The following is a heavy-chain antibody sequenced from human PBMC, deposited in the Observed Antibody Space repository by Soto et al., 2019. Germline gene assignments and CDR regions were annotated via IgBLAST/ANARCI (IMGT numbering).Heavy chain of an antibody. Sequence: PSETLSLTCTVSGAPVISETHFWTWIRQPPGKGLEWIGYMYYSGITNSNPALKSRVTLSVDRSRNQFSLSLNSVTAADTAVYYCAREDMSGTYYFDYWGPGTQVTVSS. CDR3: AREDMSGTYYFDY. V-gene: IGHV4-61*01. D-gene: IGHD1-26*01. CDR1: GAPVISETHF. CDR2: MYYSGIT. J-gene: IGHJ4*02.